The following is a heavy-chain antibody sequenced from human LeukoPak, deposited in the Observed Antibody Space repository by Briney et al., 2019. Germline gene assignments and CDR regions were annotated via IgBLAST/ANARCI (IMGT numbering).Heavy chain of an antibody. CDR3: ARAVLLWFGELPYFDY. Sequence: SETLSLTCAVYGGSFSGYYWSWIRQPPGKGLEWIGEINHSGSTNYNPSLKSRVTISVDTSKNQFSLKLSSVTAADSAVYYCARAVLLWFGELPYFDYWGQGTLVTVSS. D-gene: IGHD3-10*01. CDR2: INHSGST. V-gene: IGHV4-34*01. CDR1: GGSFSGYY. J-gene: IGHJ4*02.